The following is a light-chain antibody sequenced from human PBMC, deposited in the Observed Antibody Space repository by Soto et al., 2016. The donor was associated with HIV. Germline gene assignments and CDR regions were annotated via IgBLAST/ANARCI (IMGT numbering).Light chain of an antibody. CDR2: DSS. J-gene: IGKJ2*01. CDR3: QQYSYYPLT. CDR1: ERIKTY. V-gene: IGKV1-8*01. Sequence: AIRMTQSPSSLSTSTGDRVTLTCRASERIKTYLAWYQQKPGRAPNLLIYDSSILKNGVPSRFSGNGSGTHFTLTITSLQSEDFATYFCQQYSYYPLTFGQGTKLESN.